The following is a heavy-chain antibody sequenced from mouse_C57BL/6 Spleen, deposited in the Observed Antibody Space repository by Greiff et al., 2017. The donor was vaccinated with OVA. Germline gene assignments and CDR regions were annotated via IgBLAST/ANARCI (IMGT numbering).Heavy chain of an antibody. Sequence: QVQLQQSGPELVKPGASVKLSCKASGYTFKSYDIHWVKQRPGQGLEWIGWIDPGDGSTKYNEKFKGKATLTVDTSSSTAYLELTSLPYGDSAVYFCARDNFDYWGQGTTLTVSS. CDR2: IDPGDGST. CDR1: GYTFKSYD. CDR3: ARDNFDY. V-gene: IGHV1-85*01. J-gene: IGHJ2*01.